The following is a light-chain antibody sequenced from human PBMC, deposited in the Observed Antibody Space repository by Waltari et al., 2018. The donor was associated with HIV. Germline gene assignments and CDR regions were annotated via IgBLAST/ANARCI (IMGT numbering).Light chain of an antibody. CDR2: DSE. J-gene: IGLJ2*01. V-gene: IGLV7-46*02. Sequence: QAVVTQEPSLSVSPGETVTLTCTSFTGFITIGQFPYWFQMRDGHDPRTLIYDSEKRHAWTPGRLSGSIVAGNATLTLLGAQAEDEGDYYSIISYNGVRVFGGGTKLTV. CDR3: IISYNGVRV. CDR1: TGFITIGQF.